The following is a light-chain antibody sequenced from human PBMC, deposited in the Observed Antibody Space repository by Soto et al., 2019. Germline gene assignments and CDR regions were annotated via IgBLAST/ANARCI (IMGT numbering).Light chain of an antibody. V-gene: IGKV3-20*01. CDR2: GAS. J-gene: IGKJ1*01. Sequence: EVELTQSPGTLSLSPGERATLSCSASQSVSSSYLAWYQQKPGQDPRLLIYGASSRATGIPDRFSGSGSGTDFTLTISRLEPEDFAVYYCQQYGSSPWTFGQGTKV. CDR3: QQYGSSPWT. CDR1: QSVSSSY.